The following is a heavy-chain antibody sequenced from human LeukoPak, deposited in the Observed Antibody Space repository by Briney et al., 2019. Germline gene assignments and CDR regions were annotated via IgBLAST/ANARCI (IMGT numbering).Heavy chain of an antibody. V-gene: IGHV3-48*01. CDR2: ISSSSSTI. Sequence: GGSLRLSCEASGFIFSTYSMNWVRQAPGKGLEWVSYISSSSSTIYYADSVKGRFTISRDNAKNSLSLQMNSLRAEDTAVFYCARQSRPGYFDYWGQGTLVTGSS. CDR1: GFIFSTYS. J-gene: IGHJ4*02. CDR3: ARQSRPGYFDY.